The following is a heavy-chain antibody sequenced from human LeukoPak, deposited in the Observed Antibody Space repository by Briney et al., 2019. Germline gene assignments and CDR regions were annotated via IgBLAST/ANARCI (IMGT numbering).Heavy chain of an antibody. V-gene: IGHV4-59*01. CDR2: IYYSGST. J-gene: IGHJ2*01. CDR3: ARGDDYGDYRTYWYFDL. CDR1: GGSIGSYY. Sequence: SETLSLTCTVSGGSIGSYYWSWIRQPPGKGLEWIGYIYYSGSTNYNPSLKSRVTISVDTSKNQFSLKLSSVTAADTAVYYCARGDDYGDYRTYWYFDLWGRGTLVTVSS. D-gene: IGHD4-17*01.